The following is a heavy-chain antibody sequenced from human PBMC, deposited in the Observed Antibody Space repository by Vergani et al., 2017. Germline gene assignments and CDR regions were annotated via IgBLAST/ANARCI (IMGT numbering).Heavy chain of an antibody. CDR1: GFTFSSYG. D-gene: IGHD3-10*01. V-gene: IGHV3-30*03. CDR2: ISYDGSSK. J-gene: IGHJ3*02. CDR3: AGGCGSGSDVFDI. Sequence: QVQLVESGGGVDQPGCSLRLSCAASGFTFSSYGMHWVRQAPGKGLEWVAVISYDGSSKYYADSVQGRFTISRDNSKHTRYLQMNSLRAEETAVYYCAGGCGSGSDVFDIWGQGTMVTVSS.